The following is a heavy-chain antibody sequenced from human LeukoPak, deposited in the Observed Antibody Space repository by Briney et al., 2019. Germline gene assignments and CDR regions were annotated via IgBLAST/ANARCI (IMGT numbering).Heavy chain of an antibody. Sequence: ASVKVSCKASGHTFTGYYMHWVRQAPGQGLEWMGWINANSGGTNYAQKFQGRVTMTRDTSISTAYMELSRLRSDDTAVYYCARDSTGYYFFDFWGQGTLVTVSS. V-gene: IGHV1-2*02. J-gene: IGHJ4*02. D-gene: IGHD3-22*01. CDR2: INANSGGT. CDR1: GHTFTGYY. CDR3: ARDSTGYYFFDF.